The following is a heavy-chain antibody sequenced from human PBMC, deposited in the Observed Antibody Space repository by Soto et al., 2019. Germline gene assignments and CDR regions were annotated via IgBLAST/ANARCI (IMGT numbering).Heavy chain of an antibody. CDR2: INAGNGDT. CDR3: ASSNYCSSTSCYPRWFDP. Sequence: QVQLVQSGAEVKKPGASVKVSCKASGYTFTSYAMHWVRQAPGQRLEWMGWINAGNGDTKYSQKFQGRVTITRDTSASTDYMELSSLRSEDTAVDYCASSNYCSSTSCYPRWFDPWGQGTLVTVSS. CDR1: GYTFTSYA. J-gene: IGHJ5*02. V-gene: IGHV1-3*01. D-gene: IGHD2-2*01.